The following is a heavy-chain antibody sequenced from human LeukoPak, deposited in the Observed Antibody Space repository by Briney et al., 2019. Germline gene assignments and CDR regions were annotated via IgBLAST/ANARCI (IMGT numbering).Heavy chain of an antibody. V-gene: IGHV4-39*07. CDR3: ARGVIRAVAVLGY. CDR1: GGSISSSSYY. J-gene: IGHJ4*02. D-gene: IGHD6-19*01. CDR2: IYYSGST. Sequence: SESLSLTCTVSGGSISSSSYYWGWIRQPPGKGLEWIGSIYYSGSTYYNPSLKSRVTISVDTSKNQFSVKLRSVTAADTAMYYCARGVIRAVAVLGYWGQGALVTVSS.